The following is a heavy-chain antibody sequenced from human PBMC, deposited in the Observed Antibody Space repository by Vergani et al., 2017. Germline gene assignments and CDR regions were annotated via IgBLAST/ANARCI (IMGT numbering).Heavy chain of an antibody. CDR1: GFTFSNFG. CDR3: AKYLRDSTDGLPDS. D-gene: IGHD2-21*02. Sequence: QVQLVESAGGVVQPGGSLILSFASSGFTFSNFGMHWIRQAPGKGLEWLAYIGKDGINTRYRDAVTGRFTVSRDNSKDILYLQMDSLRSEDTALYYCAKYLRDSTDGLPDSWGPGTLVIVSS. CDR2: IGKDGINT. V-gene: IGHV3-30*02. J-gene: IGHJ4*02.